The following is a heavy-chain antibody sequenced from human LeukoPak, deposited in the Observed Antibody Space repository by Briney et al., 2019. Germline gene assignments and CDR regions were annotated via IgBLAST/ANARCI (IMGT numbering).Heavy chain of an antibody. CDR1: GDSISTYY. V-gene: IGHV4-59*01. CDR2: IYYSGST. J-gene: IGHJ6*03. D-gene: IGHD3-3*01. CDR3: AGDSPTIFGVVTPYYYYMDV. Sequence: SETLPLTCTVSGDSISTYYWSWIRLPPGKGLEWIGYIYYSGSTNYNPSLKSRVTISVDTSKNQFSLKLSSVTAADTAVYYCAGDSPTIFGVVTPYYYYMDVWGKGTTVTVSS.